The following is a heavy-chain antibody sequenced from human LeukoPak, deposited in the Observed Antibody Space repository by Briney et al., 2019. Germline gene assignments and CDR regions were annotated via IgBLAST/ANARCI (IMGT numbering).Heavy chain of an antibody. Sequence: SETLSLTCTVSGDPLSSYYGSWIRQPAGKGLEWIGRIYTSGSTNYNPSLKSRVTMSVDTSKNQFSLKLSSVTAADTAVYYCARGTLHDAFDIWGQGTMVTVSS. V-gene: IGHV4-4*07. CDR2: IYTSGST. CDR3: ARGTLHDAFDI. CDR1: GDPLSSYY. J-gene: IGHJ3*02.